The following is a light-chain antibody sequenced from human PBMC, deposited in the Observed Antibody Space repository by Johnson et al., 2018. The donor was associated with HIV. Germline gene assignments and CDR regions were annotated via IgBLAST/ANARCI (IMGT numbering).Light chain of an antibody. CDR3: GTVVSRVSCPYV. V-gene: IGLV1-51*02. CDR2: ENN. J-gene: IGLJ1*01. Sequence: QPVLTQPPSVSAAPGQKVTISCSGSSSDIGKNYVSWYQQLPGTAPKLLVYENNKRPSGIPDRFSGSKSGTSDTLDITGLQAGDEADYYWGTVVSRVSCPYVCGTGTTVTVL. CDR1: SSDIGKNY.